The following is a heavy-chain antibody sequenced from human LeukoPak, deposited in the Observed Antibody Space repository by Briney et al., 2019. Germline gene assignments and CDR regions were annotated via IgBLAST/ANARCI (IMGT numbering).Heavy chain of an antibody. D-gene: IGHD2-2*01. J-gene: IGHJ6*02. CDR1: GFTFRSHG. V-gene: IGHV3-74*01. CDR2: VSADRTST. CDR3: ARDGAIVVVPAAINYYYGMDV. Sequence: PGGSLRLSCAASGFTFRSHGMHWVRQAPGKGLVWVAHVSADRTSTSSVDSVKGRFTISRDNAKNTLYLQMNSLRAEDTAVYYCARDGAIVVVPAAINYYYGMDVWGQGTTVTVSS.